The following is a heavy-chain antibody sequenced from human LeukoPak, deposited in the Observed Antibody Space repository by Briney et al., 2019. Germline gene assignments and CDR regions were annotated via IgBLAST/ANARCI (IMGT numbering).Heavy chain of an antibody. Sequence: SETLSLTCTVSGGSISSYYWSWIRQPPGKGLEWIGYIYYSGSTNSNPSLKSRVTISVDTSKNQFSLKLSSVTAADTAVYYCARDHSGYCSSTSCRHNWFDPWGQGTLVTVSS. J-gene: IGHJ5*02. D-gene: IGHD2-2*01. CDR2: IYYSGST. V-gene: IGHV4-59*01. CDR1: GGSISSYY. CDR3: ARDHSGYCSSTSCRHNWFDP.